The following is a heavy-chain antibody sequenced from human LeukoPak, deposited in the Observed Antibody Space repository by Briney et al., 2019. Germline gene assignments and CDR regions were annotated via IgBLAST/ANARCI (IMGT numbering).Heavy chain of an antibody. CDR3: AREFKGNYYGSGKLDY. J-gene: IGHJ4*02. Sequence: GGSLRLSCAASGFTSSSYGMHWVRQAPGKGLEWVAVIWYDGSNKYYADSVKGRFTISRDNSKNTLYLQMNSLRAEDTAVYYCAREFKGNYYGSGKLDYWGQGTLVTVSS. CDR2: IWYDGSNK. CDR1: GFTSSSYG. D-gene: IGHD3-10*01. V-gene: IGHV3-33*01.